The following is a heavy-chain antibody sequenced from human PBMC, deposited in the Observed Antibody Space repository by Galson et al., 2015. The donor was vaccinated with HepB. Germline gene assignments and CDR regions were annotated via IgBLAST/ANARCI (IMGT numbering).Heavy chain of an antibody. CDR3: ARAPSPLVVAHRDY. D-gene: IGHD1-14*01. CDR1: SISSSNW. Sequence: SISSSNWWSWVRQPPGKGLEWIGEIYHSGSTNYNPSLKSRVTISVDKSKNQFSLKLSSVTAADTAVYYCARAPSPLVVAHRDYWGQGTLVTVSS. V-gene: IGHV4-4*02. CDR2: IYHSGST. J-gene: IGHJ4*02.